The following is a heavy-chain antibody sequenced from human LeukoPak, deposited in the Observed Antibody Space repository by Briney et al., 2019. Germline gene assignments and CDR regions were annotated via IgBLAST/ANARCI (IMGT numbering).Heavy chain of an antibody. CDR2: IWYDGSNK. D-gene: IGHD3-10*01. Sequence: GGSLRLSCAASGFTFSSYGMHWVRQAPGKGLEWVAVIWYDGSNKYYADSVKGRFTISRDNSKNTLYLQMNSLRAEDTAVYYCARGRRGDVRSGFDYWGQGTLVTVSS. J-gene: IGHJ4*02. CDR1: GFTFSSYG. CDR3: ARGRRGDVRSGFDY. V-gene: IGHV3-33*01.